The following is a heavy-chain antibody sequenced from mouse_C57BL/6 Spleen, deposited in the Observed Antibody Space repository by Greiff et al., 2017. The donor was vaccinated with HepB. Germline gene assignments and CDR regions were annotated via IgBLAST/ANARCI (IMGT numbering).Heavy chain of an antibody. CDR2: ISGGGGNT. J-gene: IGHJ1*03. CDR3: ARITTVVPWYFDV. CDR1: GFTFSSYT. Sequence: EVKVVESGGGLVKPGGSLKLSCAASGFTFSSYTMSWVRQTPEKRLEWVATISGGGGNTYYPDSVKGRFTISRDNAKNTLYLQMSSLRSEDTALHYCARITTVVPWYFDVWGTGTTVTVSS. D-gene: IGHD1-1*01. V-gene: IGHV5-9*01.